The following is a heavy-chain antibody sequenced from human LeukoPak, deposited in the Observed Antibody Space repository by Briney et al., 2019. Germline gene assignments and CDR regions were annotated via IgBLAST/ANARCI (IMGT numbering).Heavy chain of an antibody. Sequence: ASVQVSCKASVYTFTRYDINWVRQATGQGLEWMGWMNPNSGNTGYAQKFQGRVTMTRNTSISTAYMELSSLRSEDTAVYYCARGPSLWIRFNWFDPWGQGTLVTVSS. D-gene: IGHD5-12*01. CDR1: VYTFTRYD. J-gene: IGHJ5*02. CDR2: MNPNSGNT. CDR3: ARGPSLWIRFNWFDP. V-gene: IGHV1-8*01.